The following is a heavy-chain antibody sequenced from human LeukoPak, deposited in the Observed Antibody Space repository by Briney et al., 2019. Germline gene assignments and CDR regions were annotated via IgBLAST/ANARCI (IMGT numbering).Heavy chain of an antibody. J-gene: IGHJ4*02. CDR1: GGSISSYY. Sequence: PSETLSLTCTVSGGSISSYYWSWIRQPPGKGLEWIGFIYYSGSTNYNPSLESRVTISVDTSKNQFSLKLSSVTAADTAVYYCARGRWLQLPDYWGQGTLVTVSS. CDR3: ARGRWLQLPDY. CDR2: IYYSGST. D-gene: IGHD5-24*01. V-gene: IGHV4-59*08.